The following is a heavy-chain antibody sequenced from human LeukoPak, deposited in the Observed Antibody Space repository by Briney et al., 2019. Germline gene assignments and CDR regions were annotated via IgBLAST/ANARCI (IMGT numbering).Heavy chain of an antibody. Sequence: ASVKVSCKASGYTFTGYYMHWVRQATGQGLEWMGWINPNSGGTNYAQKFQGRVTMTRDTSISTAYMELSRLRSDDMAVYYCARDQEQQLVPLGDYYGMDVWGQGTTVTVSS. CDR3: ARDQEQQLVPLGDYYGMDV. CDR1: GYTFTGYY. J-gene: IGHJ6*02. V-gene: IGHV1-2*02. D-gene: IGHD6-13*01. CDR2: INPNSGGT.